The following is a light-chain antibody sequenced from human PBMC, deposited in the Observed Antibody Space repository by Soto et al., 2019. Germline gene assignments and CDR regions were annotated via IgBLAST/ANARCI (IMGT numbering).Light chain of an antibody. V-gene: IGKV1-5*01. CDR3: QQYNSYSPWT. Sequence: PSTVSAYVGDSVTITCRSSQSITTWLAWYQQRPGKAPKLLIYDVSSLQSGVPSRFSGSGSETEFTLTISSLQPDDFATYYCQQYNSYSPWTFGQGTKVDI. J-gene: IGKJ1*01. CDR1: QSITTW. CDR2: DVS.